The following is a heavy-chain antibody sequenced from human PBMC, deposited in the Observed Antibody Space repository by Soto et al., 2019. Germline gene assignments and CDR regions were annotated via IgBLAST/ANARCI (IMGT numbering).Heavy chain of an antibody. CDR2: MNPDGSAQ. CDR3: LSGRGY. J-gene: IGHJ4*02. CDR1: GFTFSTYP. V-gene: IGHV3-7*01. Sequence: GGSLRLSCAASGFTFSTYPMSWVRQAPGKGLEWVTNMNPDGSAQYYVDSVKGRFTISRDNAKNSASLQMNSLRAEDAAVYYCLSGRGYWGQGTLVTVSS.